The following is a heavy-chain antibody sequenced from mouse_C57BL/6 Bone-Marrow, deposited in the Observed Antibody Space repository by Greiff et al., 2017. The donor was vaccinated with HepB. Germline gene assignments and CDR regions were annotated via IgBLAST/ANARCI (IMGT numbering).Heavy chain of an antibody. CDR3: ARRVVAYYYAMDY. CDR2: ISNGGGST. J-gene: IGHJ4*01. CDR1: GFTFSDYY. D-gene: IGHD1-1*01. V-gene: IGHV5-12*01. Sequence: EVKVEESGGGLVQPGGSLKLSCAASGFTFSDYYMYWVRQTPEKRLEWVAYISNGGGSTYYPDTVKGRFTISRDNAKNTLYLQMSRLKSEDTAMYYCARRVVAYYYAMDYWGQGTSVTVSS.